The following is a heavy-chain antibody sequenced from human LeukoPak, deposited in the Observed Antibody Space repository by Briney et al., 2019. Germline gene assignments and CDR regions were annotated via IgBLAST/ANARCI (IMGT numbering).Heavy chain of an antibody. CDR3: ARDLSDNYYGSGSYGY. V-gene: IGHV1-2*04. Sequence: ASVKVSCKASGYTFTGYYMHWVRQAPGQGLERMGWINPNSGGTNYAQKFQGWVTMTRDTSISTAYMELSRLRSDDTAVYYCARDLSDNYYGSGSYGYWGQGTLVTVSS. CDR2: INPNSGGT. J-gene: IGHJ4*02. D-gene: IGHD3-10*01. CDR1: GYTFTGYY.